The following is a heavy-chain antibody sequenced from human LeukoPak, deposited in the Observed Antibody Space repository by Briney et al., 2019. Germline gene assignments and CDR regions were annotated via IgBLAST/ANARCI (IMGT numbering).Heavy chain of an antibody. CDR3: AKDTYYYDF. V-gene: IGHV3-30*04. J-gene: IGHJ4*02. Sequence: PGGSLRLSCAASGFTFSSYAMHWVRQAPGKGLEWVAVISYDGSNKYYADSVKGRFTISRDNSKNTLYLQMNSLRVEDTAVYYCAKDTYYYDFWGQGTLVTVSS. CDR2: ISYDGSNK. D-gene: IGHD3/OR15-3a*01. CDR1: GFTFSSYA.